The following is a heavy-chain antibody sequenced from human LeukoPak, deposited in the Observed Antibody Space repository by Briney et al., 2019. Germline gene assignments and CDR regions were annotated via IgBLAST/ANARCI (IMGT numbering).Heavy chain of an antibody. CDR3: ARGAVAGTGVFDY. CDR1: GGSISSYY. Sequence: PSETLSLTCTVSGGSISSYYWSWIRQPPGKGLDLIGYIYYSGSTNYNPSLKSRVTISVDTSKNQFSLKLSSVTAADTAVYYCARGAVAGTGVFDYWGQGTLVTVSS. V-gene: IGHV4-59*01. D-gene: IGHD6-19*01. J-gene: IGHJ4*02. CDR2: IYYSGST.